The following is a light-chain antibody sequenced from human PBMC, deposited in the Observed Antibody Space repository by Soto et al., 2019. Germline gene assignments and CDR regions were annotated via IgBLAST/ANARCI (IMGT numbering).Light chain of an antibody. CDR2: SNN. CDR3: SAWDGSLNGYV. V-gene: IGLV1-44*01. J-gene: IGLJ1*01. Sequence: QSVLTQPPSASGTPGQRVTISFSGGDSNIGRHSVNWYQQLPGTAPKVLIYSNNQRPSGVPGRFSGSKSGTSASLAISGLQSEDEAEYYCSAWDGSLNGYVFGTGTRSPS. CDR1: DSNIGRHS.